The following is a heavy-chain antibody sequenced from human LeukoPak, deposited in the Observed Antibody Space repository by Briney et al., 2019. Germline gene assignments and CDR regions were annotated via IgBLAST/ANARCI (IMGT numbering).Heavy chain of an antibody. CDR1: GFTFSSHW. D-gene: IGHD3-10*01. CDR3: ARGITGMYYYDP. J-gene: IGHJ5*02. Sequence: GGSLRLSCAASGFTFSSHWMHWVRHDPGKGLVWVSRIKTDGSSTSYADSVKGRFTISRDNAKDTLYLQINSLRAEDTAVYYCARGITGMYYYDPWGQGTLVTVSS. CDR2: IKTDGSST. V-gene: IGHV3-74*01.